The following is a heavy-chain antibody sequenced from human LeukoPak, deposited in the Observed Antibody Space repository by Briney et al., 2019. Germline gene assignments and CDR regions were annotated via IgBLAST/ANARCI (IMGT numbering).Heavy chain of an antibody. CDR3: ARERGAAWAFDY. CDR2: ISSDGSNK. Sequence: PGGSLRLSCAASGFTFSSYAMHWVRQAPGKGLRWVVVISSDGSNKYYADSVKGRFTISRDKSKSTLYLQMNSLRAEDTAVYYCARERGAAWAFDYWGQGTLVTVSS. V-gene: IGHV3-30*01. D-gene: IGHD6-25*01. CDR1: GFTFSSYA. J-gene: IGHJ4*02.